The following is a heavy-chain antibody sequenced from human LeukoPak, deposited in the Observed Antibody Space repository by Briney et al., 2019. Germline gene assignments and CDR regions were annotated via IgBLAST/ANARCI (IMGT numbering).Heavy chain of an antibody. J-gene: IGHJ4*02. D-gene: IGHD4-17*01. V-gene: IGHV3-23*01. CDR2: ISGSGGTT. CDR1: GFIFSSYA. Sequence: GGSLRLSCAASGFIFSSYAMSWVRQAPGKGLEWVSVISGSGGTTYYADSVKGRFTISRDNSKNTLYMQMNSLRAEDTAVYYCAKAQSGYSDLEYWGQGTLVTISS. CDR3: AKAQSGYSDLEY.